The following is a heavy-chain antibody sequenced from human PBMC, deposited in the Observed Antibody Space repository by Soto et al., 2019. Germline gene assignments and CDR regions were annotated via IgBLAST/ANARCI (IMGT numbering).Heavy chain of an antibody. D-gene: IGHD2-2*01. Sequence: GGSLRLSCAASGFTFSSYAMHWVRQAPGKGLEWVAVISYDGSNKYYADSVKGRFTISRDNSKNTLYLQMNSLRAEDTAVYYCAKVVVPAAMPDYWGQGTLVTVSS. J-gene: IGHJ4*02. CDR3: AKVVVPAAMPDY. CDR2: ISYDGSNK. V-gene: IGHV3-30-3*01. CDR1: GFTFSSYA.